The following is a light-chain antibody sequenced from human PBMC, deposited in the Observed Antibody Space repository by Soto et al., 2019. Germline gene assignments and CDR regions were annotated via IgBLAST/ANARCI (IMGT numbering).Light chain of an antibody. CDR3: SSYTSSSTLGV. CDR1: SSDVGGYNH. J-gene: IGLJ2*01. Sequence: QSALTQPASVSGSPGQSITISCTGTSSDVGGYNHVSWYQQHPGKAPKLIIYEVTKRPSGVSNRFSGSKSGNTASLTISGLQAEDEADYYCSSYTSSSTLGVFGGGTKVTVL. V-gene: IGLV2-14*01. CDR2: EVT.